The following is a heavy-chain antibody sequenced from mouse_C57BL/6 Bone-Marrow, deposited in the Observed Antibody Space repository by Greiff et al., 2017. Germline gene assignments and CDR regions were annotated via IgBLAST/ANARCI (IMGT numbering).Heavy chain of an antibody. CDR1: GFTFSDYG. Sequence: EVQLVESGGGLVQPGGSLKLSCAASGFTFSDYGMAWVRQAPRKGPEWVAFISNLAYSIYYADTVTGRFTISRENAKNTLYLEMSSLRSEDTAMYYCARLTGIAYWGQGTLVTVSA. D-gene: IGHD4-1*01. CDR3: ARLTGIAY. J-gene: IGHJ3*01. V-gene: IGHV5-15*01. CDR2: ISNLAYSI.